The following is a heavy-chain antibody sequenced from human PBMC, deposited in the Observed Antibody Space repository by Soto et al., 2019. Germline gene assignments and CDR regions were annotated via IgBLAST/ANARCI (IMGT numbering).Heavy chain of an antibody. CDR2: IYHSGST. Sequence: PSETLSLTCAVSGYSIRNGYYCGLIQQPPGKVPEWIGTIYHSGSTYYNPSLKSRVTISVDASENHFSLKLSSVTAADTAVYYCARGGPYCGGDCYSPPPWGQGTLVTVSS. V-gene: IGHV4-38-2*01. D-gene: IGHD2-21*02. CDR3: ARGGPYCGGDCYSPPP. CDR1: GYSIRNGYY. J-gene: IGHJ5*02.